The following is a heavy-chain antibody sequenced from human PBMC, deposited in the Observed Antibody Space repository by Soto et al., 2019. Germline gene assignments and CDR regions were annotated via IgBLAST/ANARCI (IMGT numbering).Heavy chain of an antibody. J-gene: IGHJ3*02. CDR3: ARVVAVAGRGRGAFYI. CDR2: INPSGGSK. V-gene: IGHV1-46*03. Sequence: QVQLVQSGAEVKKPGASVKVSCKASGYTFTSYYMHWVRQAPGQGLEWMGIINPSGGSKSYKQKFQGKVPMTRDTSTSTVYMELSSLSSEDTAVDYCARVVAVAGRGRGAFYIWGQGTMVTVSS. CDR1: GYTFTSYY. D-gene: IGHD6-19*01.